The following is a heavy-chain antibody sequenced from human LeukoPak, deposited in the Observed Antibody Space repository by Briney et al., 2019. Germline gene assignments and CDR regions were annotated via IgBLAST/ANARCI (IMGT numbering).Heavy chain of an antibody. D-gene: IGHD2-21*02. J-gene: IGHJ4*02. Sequence: ASVKVSCKASGYTFSDYYIHWVQQAPVKGLEWVGRVDPEDGETIYAVKFQGRVTITADTSRDTAYMELSGLRSEDTALYYCGRTAMSPIFDYWGQGTLVTVSS. CDR1: GYTFSDYY. CDR2: VDPEDGET. CDR3: GRTAMSPIFDY. V-gene: IGHV1-69-2*01.